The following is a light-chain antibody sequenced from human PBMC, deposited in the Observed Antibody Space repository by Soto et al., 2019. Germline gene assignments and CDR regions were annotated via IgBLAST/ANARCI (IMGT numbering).Light chain of an antibody. V-gene: IGLV1-44*01. Sequence: QSVLTQPPSASGTPGQRVTISCSGSNSNIGSNTVNWYQQLPGTAPKVLMYSNNQRPSGVPDRFSGSKSDTSASLAISGLQSEDEADYYCAAWDDSLNGPVLGGGTKLTVL. J-gene: IGLJ3*02. CDR1: NSNIGSNT. CDR2: SNN. CDR3: AAWDDSLNGPV.